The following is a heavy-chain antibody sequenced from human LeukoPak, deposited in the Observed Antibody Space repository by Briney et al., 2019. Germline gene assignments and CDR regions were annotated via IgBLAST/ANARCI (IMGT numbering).Heavy chain of an antibody. CDR2: IYSGGST. J-gene: IGHJ4*02. CDR1: GFTVSSNY. V-gene: IGHV3-66*01. D-gene: IGHD6-6*01. CDR3: ARDKGTSYLSSFDY. Sequence: GGSLRLSCAASGFTVSSNYMSWVRQAPGKGLEWVSVIYSGGSTYYADSVKGRFTISRDNSKNTLYLQVNSLRAADTAVYYCARDKGTSYLSSFDYWGQGTLVTVSS.